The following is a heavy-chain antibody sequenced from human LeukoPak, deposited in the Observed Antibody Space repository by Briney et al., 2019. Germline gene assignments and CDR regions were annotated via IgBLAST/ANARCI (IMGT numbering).Heavy chain of an antibody. Sequence: PGRSLRLSCAASGFTFDDYAMHWVRQAPGKGLEWASGITWNSGNIAQADSVKGRFTISRDNAKNSLHLQMDSLRPEDTALYYCAKSRGYHGSGREPFDYWGQGILVTVSS. J-gene: IGHJ4*02. V-gene: IGHV3-9*01. D-gene: IGHD3-10*01. CDR3: AKSRGYHGSGREPFDY. CDR2: ITWNSGNI. CDR1: GFTFDDYA.